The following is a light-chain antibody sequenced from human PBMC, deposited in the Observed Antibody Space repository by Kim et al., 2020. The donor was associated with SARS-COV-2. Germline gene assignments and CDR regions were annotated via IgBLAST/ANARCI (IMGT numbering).Light chain of an antibody. CDR3: QVWDTRTVL. CDR1: IVDRS. J-gene: IGLJ2*01. CDR2: REN. V-gene: IGLV3-9*02. Sequence: VSVAPGQTARIPGGGDIVDRSVHWYQQKPGPAPVLLIYRENNRPSGIPERFSGSDSGNTATLTISGAQDGDEADYYCQVWDTRTVLFGGGTQLTVL.